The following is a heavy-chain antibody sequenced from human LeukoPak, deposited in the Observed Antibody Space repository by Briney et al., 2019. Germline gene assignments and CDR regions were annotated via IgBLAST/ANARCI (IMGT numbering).Heavy chain of an antibody. CDR1: GFTFGDYA. V-gene: IGHV3-9*01. D-gene: IGHD6-19*01. CDR2: ISWNSGSI. CDR3: AKDYGKDSSGWYDY. J-gene: IGHJ4*02. Sequence: GRSLRLSCAASGFTFGDYAMHWVRQAPGKGLEWVSGISWNSGSIGYADSVKGRFTISRDNAKNSLYLQMNSLRAEDTALYYCAKDYGKDSSGWYDYWGQGTLVTVSS.